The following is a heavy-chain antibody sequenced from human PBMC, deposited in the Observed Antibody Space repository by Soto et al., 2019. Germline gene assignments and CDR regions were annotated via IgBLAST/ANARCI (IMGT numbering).Heavy chain of an antibody. V-gene: IGHV3-30*03. J-gene: IGHJ6*01. D-gene: IGHD1-1*01. CDR3: ATSRDAYNFNYYYLRGL. Sequence: HPGRNLGLSCAAYEYTFSNYGMPWVRQTPGKGLEWVALILYDGSNKYYADSVKGRFTISRDNSKNTLYLQVSSLRAEDTAVYYCATSRDAYNFNYYYLRGLWGHGNTGTLS. CDR2: ILYDGSNK. CDR1: EYTFSNYG.